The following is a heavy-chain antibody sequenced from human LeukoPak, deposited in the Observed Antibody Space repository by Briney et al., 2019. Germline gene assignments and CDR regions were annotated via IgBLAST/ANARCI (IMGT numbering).Heavy chain of an antibody. D-gene: IGHD3-22*01. CDR2: INHSGST. V-gene: IGHV4-34*01. CDR1: GGSLSGYY. CDR3: ARNRAYYYDSSGPSYFRY. J-gene: IGHJ4*02. Sequence: SETLSLTCAVYGGSLSGYYWSWIRQPPGKGLEWTGEINHSGSTNYNPSLKSRVTISVDTSKNQFSLKLSSVTAADTAVYYCARNRAYYYDSSGPSYFRYWGQGTLVTVSS.